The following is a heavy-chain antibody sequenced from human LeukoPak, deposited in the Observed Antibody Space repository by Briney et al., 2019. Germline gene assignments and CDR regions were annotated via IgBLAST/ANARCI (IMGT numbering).Heavy chain of an antibody. CDR1: GFTFSSYA. CDR2: ISGRGGST. Sequence: GGSLRLSCAASGFTFSSYAMSWVRQAPGKGLEWVSAISGRGGSTYYADSVKGRFTISRDNSKNTLYLQMNSLRAEDTAVYYCAKDPPTPLYYDILTGLNYFDYWGQGTLVTVSS. D-gene: IGHD3-9*01. V-gene: IGHV3-23*01. CDR3: AKDPPTPLYYDILTGLNYFDY. J-gene: IGHJ4*02.